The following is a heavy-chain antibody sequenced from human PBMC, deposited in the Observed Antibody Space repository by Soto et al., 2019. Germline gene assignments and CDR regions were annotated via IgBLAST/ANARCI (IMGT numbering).Heavy chain of an antibody. J-gene: IGHJ5*02. CDR3: VTGMAAAGPGFDP. V-gene: IGHV1-18*04. Sequence: QVQLVQSGAEVKKPGASVKVSCKASGYTFTSYGISWVRQAPGQGLEWMGWISAYNGNTNYAQKLLGRVTITTDTAPSTAYMELRSLRSEDPAVYYCVTGMAAAGPGFDPLGRGSLVT. CDR1: GYTFTSYG. D-gene: IGHD6-13*01. CDR2: ISAYNGNT.